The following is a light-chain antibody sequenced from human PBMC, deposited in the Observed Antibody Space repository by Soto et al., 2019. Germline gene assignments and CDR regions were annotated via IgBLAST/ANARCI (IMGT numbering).Light chain of an antibody. CDR3: QQRSNWPLT. J-gene: IGKJ4*01. Sequence: IVLTQSPATVSLSPGESATLSCRASQSVSRYLAWYQQKPGQTPRLLIYDASNRAAGIPARFSGSGSGTDFTLTISSLEPEDFAVYYCQQRSNWPLTFGGGTKVDIK. V-gene: IGKV3-11*01. CDR1: QSVSRY. CDR2: DAS.